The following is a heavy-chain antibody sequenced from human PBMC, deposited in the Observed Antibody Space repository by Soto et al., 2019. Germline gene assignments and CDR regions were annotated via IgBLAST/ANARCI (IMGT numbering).Heavy chain of an antibody. CDR3: ARNGMARYYYSGMDV. Sequence: GESLKISCKGSGYSFTSYWIGWVRQMPGKGLEWMGIIYPGDSDTRYSPSFQGQVTISADKSISTAYLQWSSLKASDTAMYYCARNGMARYYYSGMDVWGKGTTVTVSS. J-gene: IGHJ6*04. V-gene: IGHV5-51*01. CDR2: IYPGDSDT. D-gene: IGHD2-8*01. CDR1: GYSFTSYW.